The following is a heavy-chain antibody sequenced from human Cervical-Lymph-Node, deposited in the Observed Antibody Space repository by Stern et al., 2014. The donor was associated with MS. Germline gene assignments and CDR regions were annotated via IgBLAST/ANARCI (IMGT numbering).Heavy chain of an antibody. Sequence: QVQLVQSGAEVTKPGSSVKVSCTASGGTFSDYGISWVRQAPRQGLEWMGGIIPVFGTANYAQKFQGRVTLIADESTSTAYMELSSLRSEDTAVYYCARDSDLGNGGYGMDVWGQGTTITVSS. J-gene: IGHJ6*02. CDR1: GGTFSDYG. CDR2: IIPVFGTA. V-gene: IGHV1-69*01. CDR3: ARDSDLGNGGYGMDV. D-gene: IGHD5-12*01.